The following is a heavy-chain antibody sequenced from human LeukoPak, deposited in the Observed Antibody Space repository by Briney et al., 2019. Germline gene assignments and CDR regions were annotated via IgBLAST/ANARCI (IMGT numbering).Heavy chain of an antibody. J-gene: IGHJ4*02. D-gene: IGHD4-17*01. V-gene: IGHV3-30-3*01. CDR1: GFTFSSYA. CDR2: ISYDGSNK. Sequence: GGSLRLSCAASGFTFSSYAMHWVRQAPGKGLEWVAVISYDGSNKYYADSVKGRFTISRDNSKNTLYLQMNSLRAEDTAVYYCARDYGGYPKDYWGQGTLVTVSP. CDR3: ARDYGGYPKDY.